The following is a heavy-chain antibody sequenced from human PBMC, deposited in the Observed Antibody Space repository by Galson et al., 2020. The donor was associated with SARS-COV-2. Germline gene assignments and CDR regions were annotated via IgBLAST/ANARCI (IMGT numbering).Heavy chain of an antibody. J-gene: IGHJ4*02. CDR3: TGTNVAVAGYY. Sequence: QRGESLKNFCAASGFTNSSYWMSWVRQAPGKGLEWVANIKQDGSEKYYVDSVKGRFTISRDNVKNSLFLQMNSLRAEDTAVYYCTGTNVAVAGYYWGQGTLVTVSS. V-gene: IGHV3-7*01. D-gene: IGHD6-19*01. CDR1: GFTNSSYW. CDR2: IKQDGSEK.